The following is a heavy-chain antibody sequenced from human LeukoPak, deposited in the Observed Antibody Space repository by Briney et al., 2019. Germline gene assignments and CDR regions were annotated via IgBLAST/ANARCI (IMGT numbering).Heavy chain of an antibody. J-gene: IGHJ4*02. CDR1: GFTFSDYY. CDR2: ISSSSSYT. V-gene: IGHV3-11*06. CDR3: ARVLGLRGNHFDY. D-gene: IGHD5/OR15-5a*01. Sequence: GGSLRLSCAASGFTFSDYYMSWIRQAPGKGLEWVSYISSSSSYTNYADSVKGRFTISRDNAKNSLYLQINSLRAEDTAVYYCARVLGLRGNHFDYWGQGTLVTVSS.